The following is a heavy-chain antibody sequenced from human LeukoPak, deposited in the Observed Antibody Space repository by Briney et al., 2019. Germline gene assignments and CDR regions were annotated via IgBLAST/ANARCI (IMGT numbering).Heavy chain of an antibody. D-gene: IGHD1-14*01. CDR3: TRPYPYIDDDVAFNI. J-gene: IGHJ3*02. CDR1: GGTFSNSA. V-gene: IGHV1-69*13. Sequence: ASVKVSCKASGGTFSNSAISWVRQAPGQGLEWMGGIIPIFDTADYAQKFQGRVTITADESTSTAYMELSSLRSEDTAVYYCTRPYPYIDDDVAFNIWGQGTMVTVSS. CDR2: IIPIFDTA.